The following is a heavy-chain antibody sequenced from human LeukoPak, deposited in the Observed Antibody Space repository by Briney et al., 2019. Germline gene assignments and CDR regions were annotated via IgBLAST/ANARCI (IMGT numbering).Heavy chain of an antibody. V-gene: IGHV3-7*01. CDR1: GFTFSSYW. J-gene: IGHJ4*02. D-gene: IGHD6-13*01. Sequence: PGGSLRLSCAASGFTFSSYWMSWVRQAPGKGLEWVANIKQDGSEKYYVDSVKGRFTISRDNAKNSLYLQMNSLRAEDTAVYYCASEYSSSWYRGPFDYWGQGTLVTVSS. CDR3: ASEYSSSWYRGPFDY. CDR2: IKQDGSEK.